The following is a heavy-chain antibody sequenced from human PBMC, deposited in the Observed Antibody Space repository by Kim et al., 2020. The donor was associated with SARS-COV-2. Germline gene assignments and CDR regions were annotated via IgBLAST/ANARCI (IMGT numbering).Heavy chain of an antibody. J-gene: IGHJ5*02. CDR2: ITQIGST. D-gene: IGHD1-26*01. Sequence: SETLSLTCTVSGDSIGSGSYFWSWIRQPPGKGLEWIGEITQIGSTNYNPSLKSRVSISVDTSKKQFFLTLTSVTAADTAVYSCARGSTKSWESLHHWGHGIRVTVSS. CDR3: ARGSTKSWESLHH. V-gene: IGHV4-39*07. CDR1: GDSIGSGSYF.